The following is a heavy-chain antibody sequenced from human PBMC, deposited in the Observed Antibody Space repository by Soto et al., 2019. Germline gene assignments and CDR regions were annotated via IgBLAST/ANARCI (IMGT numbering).Heavy chain of an antibody. CDR3: ASYPQYYYDSSGYLYDY. CDR2: ISSSSSTI. D-gene: IGHD3-22*01. J-gene: IGHJ4*02. V-gene: IGHV3-48*02. Sequence: GGSLRLSCAASGFTFSSYSMNWVRQAPGKGLEWVSYISSSSSTIYYADSVKGRFTISRDNAKNSLYLQMNSLRDEDTAVYYCASYPQYYYDSSGYLYDYWGQGTLVTVSS. CDR1: GFTFSSYS.